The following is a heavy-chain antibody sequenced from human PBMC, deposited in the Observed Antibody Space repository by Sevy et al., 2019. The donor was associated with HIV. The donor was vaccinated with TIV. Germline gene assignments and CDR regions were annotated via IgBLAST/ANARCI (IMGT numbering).Heavy chain of an antibody. Sequence: GGSLRLSCAASGFTFSSYAMSWVRQAPGKGLEWVSVISGSGGSTYYADSVKGRFTISRDNSKNTLYLQMNSLRTEDTAVYYCAKELLRDYDSSGYYYVGVDYWGQGTLVTVSS. V-gene: IGHV3-23*01. CDR2: ISGSGGST. CDR1: GFTFSSYA. D-gene: IGHD3-22*01. J-gene: IGHJ4*02. CDR3: AKELLRDYDSSGYYYVGVDY.